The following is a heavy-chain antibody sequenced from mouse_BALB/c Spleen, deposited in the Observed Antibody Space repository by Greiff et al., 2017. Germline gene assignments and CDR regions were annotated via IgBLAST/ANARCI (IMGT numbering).Heavy chain of an antibody. CDR3: AREGLGRAMDY. J-gene: IGHJ4*01. D-gene: IGHD4-1*01. CDR2: ISYSGST. CDR1: GYSITSDYA. V-gene: IGHV3-2*02. Sequence: EVQLVESGPGLVKPSQSLSLTCTVTGYSITSDYAWNWIRQFPGNKLEWMGYISYSGSTSYNPSLKSRISITRDTSKNQFFLQLNSVTTEDTATYYCAREGLGRAMDYWGQGTSVTVSS.